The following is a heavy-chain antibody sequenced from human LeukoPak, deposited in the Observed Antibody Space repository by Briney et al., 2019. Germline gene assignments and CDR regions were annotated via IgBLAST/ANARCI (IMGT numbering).Heavy chain of an antibody. CDR2: IYYSGST. CDR3: ARHLRGEQQLSGFDY. Sequence: SETLSLTCTVSGGSISSYYWSWIRHPPGKGLECIGYIYYSGSTKYNPSLRSRVTISADTSKNQFSLKLSSVTAADTAVYYCARHLRGEQQLSGFDYWGQGTPVTVSS. D-gene: IGHD6-13*01. V-gene: IGHV4-59*08. CDR1: GGSISSYY. J-gene: IGHJ4*02.